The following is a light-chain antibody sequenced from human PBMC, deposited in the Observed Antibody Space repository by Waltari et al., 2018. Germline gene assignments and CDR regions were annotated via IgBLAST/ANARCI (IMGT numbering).Light chain of an antibody. V-gene: IGKV3-15*01. J-gene: IGKJ2*01. CDR1: QTISTT. CDR3: QQFENWPYT. Sequence: EIVMTQLSATLAVSPGDTATLSCWASQTISTTIAWYQQKPGQAPKFLIYGASVRAPGIPARFSGSGSGTEYTLTIAGLQSEDFAVYYCQQFENWPYTFGQGTKLEIK. CDR2: GAS.